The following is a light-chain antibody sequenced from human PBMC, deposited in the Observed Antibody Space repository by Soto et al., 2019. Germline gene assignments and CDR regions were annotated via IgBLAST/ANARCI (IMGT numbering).Light chain of an antibody. J-gene: IGKJ1*01. CDR2: AAS. CDR3: HHYQYFRFSSTWT. Sequence: EIVLTQSPGTLSLSPGERATLSCRASQSVTRDYLAWYQQKPGQAPRLLIYAASSRATGIPDRFSGSGSGTDFTLTITRLEPEDFAVYYCHHYQYFRFSSTWTFGQGTRVEIK. V-gene: IGKV3-20*01. CDR1: QSVTRDY.